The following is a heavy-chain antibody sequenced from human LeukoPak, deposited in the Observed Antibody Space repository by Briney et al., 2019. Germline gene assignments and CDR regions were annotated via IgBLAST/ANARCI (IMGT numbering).Heavy chain of an antibody. CDR1: GGTFISYA. CDR2: IIPIFGTA. D-gene: IGHD4-11*01. V-gene: IGHV1-69*13. J-gene: IGHJ6*02. Sequence: ASVKVSCKASGGTFISYAISWVRQAPGQGLEWMGGIIPIFGTANYAQKFQGRVTITADESTSTAYMELSSLRSEDTAVYYCASPATVTTYNYYYYYGMDVWGQGTTVTVSS. CDR3: ASPATVTTYNYYYYYGMDV.